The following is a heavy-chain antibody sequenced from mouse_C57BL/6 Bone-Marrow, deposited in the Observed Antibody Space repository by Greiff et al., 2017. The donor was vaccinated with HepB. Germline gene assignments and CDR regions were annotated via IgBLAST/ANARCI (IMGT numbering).Heavy chain of an antibody. V-gene: IGHV14-4*01. Sequence: EVQLQQSGAELVRPGASVKLSCTASGFNIKDDYMHWVKQRPEQGLEWIGWIDPENGDTEYASKFQGKATITEDTSSNTAYLQLSSLTSEDTAVYYCTTRYYGSSYYWYFDVWGTGTTVTVSS. J-gene: IGHJ1*03. CDR2: IDPENGDT. CDR1: GFNIKDDY. D-gene: IGHD1-1*01. CDR3: TTRYYGSSYYWYFDV.